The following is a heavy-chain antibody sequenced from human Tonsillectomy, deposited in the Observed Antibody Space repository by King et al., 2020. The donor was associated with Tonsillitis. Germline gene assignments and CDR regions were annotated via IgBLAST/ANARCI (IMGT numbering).Heavy chain of an antibody. CDR2: INWNGGST. D-gene: IGHD3-10*01. V-gene: IGHV3-20*01. J-gene: IGHJ4*02. Sequence: VQLVESGGGVARPGGSLRLSCAASGFTFDDYDMSWVRQAPGKGLEWVSGINWNGGSTGYADAVKGRFTISRDNAKNSLYLQMNSLRAEDTALYHCAGDHDYGSGSREFDYWGQGTLVTVSS. CDR3: AGDHDYGSGSREFDY. CDR1: GFTFDDYD.